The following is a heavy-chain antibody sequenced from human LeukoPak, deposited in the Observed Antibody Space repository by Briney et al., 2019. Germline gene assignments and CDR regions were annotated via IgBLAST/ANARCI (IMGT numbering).Heavy chain of an antibody. Sequence: PGGSLRLSCAASGFTFNDYYMTWIRQAPGKGLEWISYIGYSATTVFYADSVRGRFTISRDDAKNSLFLQMDSLRAEDTAVYYCARTLAVADHWGQGTLVTVSS. CDR1: GFTFNDYY. CDR2: IGYSATTV. J-gene: IGHJ4*02. CDR3: ARTLAVADH. D-gene: IGHD6-19*01. V-gene: IGHV3-11*01.